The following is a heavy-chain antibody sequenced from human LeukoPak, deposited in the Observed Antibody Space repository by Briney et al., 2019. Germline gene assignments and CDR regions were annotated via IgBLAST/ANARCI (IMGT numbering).Heavy chain of an antibody. D-gene: IGHD3-10*01. J-gene: IGHJ4*02. V-gene: IGHV1-18*01. CDR3: ARETYYYGSGSYYNFDY. Sequence: ASVTVSCKASGYTFTSYGISWVRQAPGQGLEWMGWISAYNGNTNYAQKLQGRVTMTTDTSTSTAYMELRSLRSDDTAVYYCARETYYYGSGSYYNFDYWGQGTLVTVSS. CDR2: ISAYNGNT. CDR1: GYTFTSYG.